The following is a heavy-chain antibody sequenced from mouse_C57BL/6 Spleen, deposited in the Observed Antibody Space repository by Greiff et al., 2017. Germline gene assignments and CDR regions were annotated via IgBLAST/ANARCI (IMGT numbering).Heavy chain of an antibody. CDR1: GYTFTSYW. J-gene: IGHJ1*03. CDR3: ARGGDRHFGV. CDR2: IDPSDSYT. D-gene: IGHD3-3*01. V-gene: IGHV1-69*01. Sequence: QVQLQQPGAELVMPGASVKLSCKASGYTFTSYWMHWVKQRPGQGLEWIGEIDPSDSYTNYNQKFKGKSTLTVDKSSSTAYMQLSSLTSEDSAVYYCARGGDRHFGVWGTGTTVTVSS.